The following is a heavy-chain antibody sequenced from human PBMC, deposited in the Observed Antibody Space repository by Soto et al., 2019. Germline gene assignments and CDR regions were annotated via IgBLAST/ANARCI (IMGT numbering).Heavy chain of an antibody. D-gene: IGHD4-17*01. Sequence: QVQLVQSGAEVKKPGASGKVSCKASGYTFTGYYMHWVRQAPGQGLEWMGWSNPNSGGTNYAQKFQGWVTMPRDTSISTAYMELSRLRSDDTAVYYCARGQAVKRPSDDYGDYEGYYYYGMDVWGQGTTVTVSS. V-gene: IGHV1-2*04. CDR2: SNPNSGGT. CDR3: ARGQAVKRPSDDYGDYEGYYYYGMDV. J-gene: IGHJ6*02. CDR1: GYTFTGYY.